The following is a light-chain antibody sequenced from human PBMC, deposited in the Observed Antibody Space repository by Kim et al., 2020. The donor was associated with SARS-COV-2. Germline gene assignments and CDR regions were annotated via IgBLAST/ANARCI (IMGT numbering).Light chain of an antibody. V-gene: IGKV1-12*01. CDR3: QQANNFPLT. CDR1: QGINSL. CDR2: PAS. J-gene: IGKJ4*01. Sequence: DIQMTQSPSSVSTSLGDRVTITCRARQGINSLLVWYQQKPGKAPKRLIFPASSLESGVPSRFSGSGSGTDFTLTISSQQPEDFATYFCQQANNFPLTFGGGTKVDIK.